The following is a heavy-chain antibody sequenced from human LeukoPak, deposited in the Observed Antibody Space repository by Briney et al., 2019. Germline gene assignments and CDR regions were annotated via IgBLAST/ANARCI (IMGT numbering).Heavy chain of an antibody. CDR3: ARLAYCGGDCYWFDL. J-gene: IGHJ2*01. CDR1: GFTFSTYS. V-gene: IGHV3-21*01. D-gene: IGHD2-21*02. CDR2: ITVSTSYI. Sequence: GGSLRLSCAASGFTFSTYSMNWARQAPGKGLEWVSSITVSTSYIYYADSVRGRFTISRDNAKNSLYLQMNSLRAEDTAVYYCARLAYCGGDCYWFDLWGRGTLVTISS.